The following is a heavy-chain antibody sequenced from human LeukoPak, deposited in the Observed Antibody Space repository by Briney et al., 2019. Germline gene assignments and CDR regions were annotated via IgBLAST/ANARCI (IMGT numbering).Heavy chain of an antibody. V-gene: IGHV4-59*08. J-gene: IGHJ3*02. CDR3: ARLNYYGKAYDAFDI. Sequence: SETLSLTCSVSGGSINSYYWNWIRQPPGKGLEWIGYIYYSGSTNYNLSLKSRVTILVDTSKNQFSLKLNSVTAADTAVYYCARLNYYGKAYDAFDIWGQGTMVTVSS. D-gene: IGHD3-10*01. CDR2: IYYSGST. CDR1: GGSINSYY.